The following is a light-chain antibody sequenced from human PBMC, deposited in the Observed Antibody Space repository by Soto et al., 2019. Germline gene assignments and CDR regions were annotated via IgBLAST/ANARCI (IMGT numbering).Light chain of an antibody. CDR1: QSVGSY. J-gene: IGKJ2*01. CDR2: DAS. V-gene: IGKV3-11*01. CDR3: QQRSSWPPT. Sequence: EIVLTQSPAALSLSAGERATLSCRASQSVGSYLAWYHQKPGQAPRLLIYDASNRATGIPARFTGSGSGTXXXXXISXLXPXDFAVYYCQQRSSWPPTFGQGTKLEVK.